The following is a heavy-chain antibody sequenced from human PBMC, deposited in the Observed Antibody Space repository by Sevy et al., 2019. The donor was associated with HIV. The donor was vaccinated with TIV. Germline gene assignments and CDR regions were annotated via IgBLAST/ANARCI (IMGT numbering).Heavy chain of an antibody. CDR2: INPDSGGP. CDR3: VRDDRDGYFDY. Sequence: GESLKISCKASGYTFTGYYMHWVRQAPGLGLEWMGWINPDSGGPNYAPKFQGRVTLTRDTSISTAYMELSRLKSDDTAVYYCVRDDRDGYFDYWGQGTLVTVSS. J-gene: IGHJ4*02. CDR1: GYTFTGYY. V-gene: IGHV1-2*02.